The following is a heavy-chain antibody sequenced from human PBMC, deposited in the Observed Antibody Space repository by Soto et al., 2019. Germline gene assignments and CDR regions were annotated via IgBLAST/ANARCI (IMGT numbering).Heavy chain of an antibody. CDR2: ISAHNGNT. V-gene: IGHV1-18*01. CDR1: GYDFTTYG. J-gene: IGHJ4*02. D-gene: IGHD1-26*01. CDR3: SSGRYGDY. Sequence: QVHLVQSGAEVKKPGASVKVSCKGSGYDFTTYGITWVRQAPGQGLEWMAWISAHNGNTDYAQKLQGRVTVTRDTSTSTANMAQRGLRSDDTAVYYCSSGRYGDYWGQVALGTVSS.